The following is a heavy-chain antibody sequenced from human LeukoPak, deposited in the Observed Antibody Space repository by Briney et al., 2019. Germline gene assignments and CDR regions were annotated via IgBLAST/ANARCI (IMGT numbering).Heavy chain of an antibody. J-gene: IGHJ4*02. V-gene: IGHV3-7*03. CDR2: IKQDGSEK. CDR3: AKEGRSLQTY. D-gene: IGHD5-24*01. Sequence: GGSLRLSCAASGFTFGDAWMNWVRQVPGQGLEWVASIKQDGSEKFYVASVKGRFTISRDNAKNTLYLQMNSLRVEDTAVYYCAKEGRSLQTYWGQGTLVTVSS. CDR1: GFTFGDAW.